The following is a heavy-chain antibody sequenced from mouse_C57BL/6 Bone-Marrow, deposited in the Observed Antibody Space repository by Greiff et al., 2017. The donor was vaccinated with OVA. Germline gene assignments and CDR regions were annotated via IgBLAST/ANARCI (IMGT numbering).Heavy chain of an antibody. CDR3: ATLYDYDDVPFSY. D-gene: IGHD2-4*01. V-gene: IGHV2-2*01. J-gene: IGHJ3*01. Sequence: QVQLQQSGPGLVQPSQSLSITCTVSGFSLTSYGVHWVRQSPGKGLEWLGVIWSGGSTDYNAAFISRLSISKDNSKSQVFFKMNSLQADDTAIYYCATLYDYDDVPFSYWGQGTLVTVSA. CDR2: IWSGGST. CDR1: GFSLTSYG.